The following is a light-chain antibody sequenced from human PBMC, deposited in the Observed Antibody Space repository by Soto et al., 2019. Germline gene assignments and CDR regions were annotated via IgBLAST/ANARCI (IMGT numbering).Light chain of an antibody. CDR2: GAS. Sequence: EIVMTQSPATLSVSPGERATLSCRASQSVSSNLAWYQQKPGQAPRLLIYGASTRATGIPARFSGSVSGTEFTLTISSLQPEDFAVYYCQQYNNWSRTFGQGTKVEIK. CDR3: QQYNNWSRT. V-gene: IGKV3-15*01. CDR1: QSVSSN. J-gene: IGKJ1*01.